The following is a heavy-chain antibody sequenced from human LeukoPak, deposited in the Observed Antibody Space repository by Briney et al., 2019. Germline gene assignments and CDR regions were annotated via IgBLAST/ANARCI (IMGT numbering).Heavy chain of an antibody. V-gene: IGHV3-23*01. D-gene: IGHD6-13*01. Sequence: GGSLRLSCAASGFTFSTSAMSWARQAPGKGLEWVSAISGSGGSTYYADSVKGRFTISRDNSKNTLYLQMNSLRAEDTAVYYCAKEGAATGFDYWGQGTLVTVSP. J-gene: IGHJ4*02. CDR3: AKEGAATGFDY. CDR1: GFTFSTSA. CDR2: ISGSGGST.